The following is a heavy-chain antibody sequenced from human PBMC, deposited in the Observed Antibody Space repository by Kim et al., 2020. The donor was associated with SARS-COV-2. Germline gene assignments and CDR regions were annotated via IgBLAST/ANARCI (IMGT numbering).Heavy chain of an antibody. CDR3: ARGFSLVVVAAFFDY. Sequence: PSLTSRVTISVDPSKNQFSLKLSSVSAADTAVYYCARGFSLVVVAAFFDYWGQGTLVTVSS. J-gene: IGHJ4*02. V-gene: IGHV4-34*01. D-gene: IGHD2-15*01.